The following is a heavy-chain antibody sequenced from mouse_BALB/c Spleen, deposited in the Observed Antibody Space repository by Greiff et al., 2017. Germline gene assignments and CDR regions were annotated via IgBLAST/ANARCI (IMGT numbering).Heavy chain of an antibody. CDR3: ARGYYDDDLEDYFDY. Sequence: EVQLEESGGGLVQPGGSRKLSCAASGFTFSSFGMHWVRQAPEKGLEWVAYISSGSSTIYYADTVKGRFTISRDNPKNTLFLQMTSLRSEDTAMDYCARGYYDDDLEDYFDYWGQGTTLTVSS. D-gene: IGHD2-4*01. V-gene: IGHV5-17*02. CDR1: GFTFSSFG. CDR2: ISSGSSTI. J-gene: IGHJ2*01.